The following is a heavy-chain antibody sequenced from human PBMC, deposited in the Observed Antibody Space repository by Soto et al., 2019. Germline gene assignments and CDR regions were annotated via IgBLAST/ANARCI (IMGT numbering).Heavy chain of an antibody. CDR3: ARVLNPFYGLDV. Sequence: EVQLVESGGGLVQPGGSLRLPCSASGFTFRKYWMHWVRQVPGKGLVWVSRIDTDGSTTNYADSVKGRFTISRDNAKNTLYLQMNSLRAEDTAVYYCARVLNPFYGLDVWGQGTTVTVSS. CDR2: IDTDGSTT. V-gene: IGHV3-74*01. J-gene: IGHJ6*02. CDR1: GFTFRKYW. D-gene: IGHD3-16*01.